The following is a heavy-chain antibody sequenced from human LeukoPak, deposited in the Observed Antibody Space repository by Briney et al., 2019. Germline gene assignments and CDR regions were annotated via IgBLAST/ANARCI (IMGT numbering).Heavy chain of an antibody. CDR2: IYYSGST. D-gene: IGHD1-1*01. V-gene: IGHV4-59*01. J-gene: IGHJ5*02. Sequence: PSETLSLTCTVSGGSISSYYWSWIRQPPGKGREWIGYIYYSGSTNYNPSLKSRVTISVDTSKNQFSLKLSSVTAADTAVYYCAREAGTTQVQWFDPWGQGTLVTVSS. CDR3: AREAGTTQVQWFDP. CDR1: GGSISSYY.